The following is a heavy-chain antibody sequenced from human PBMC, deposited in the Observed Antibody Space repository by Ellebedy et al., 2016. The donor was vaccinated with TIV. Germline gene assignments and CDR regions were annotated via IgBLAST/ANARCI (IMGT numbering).Heavy chain of an antibody. Sequence: PGGSLRLSCAASGFTFSSYAMSWVRQAPGKGLEWVSAISGSGGSTYYADSVKGRFTISRDNSKNTLYLQMNSLRAEDTAVYYCAKALSGYDPHYYYYGMDVWGQGTTVTVSS. J-gene: IGHJ6*02. CDR3: AKALSGYDPHYYYYGMDV. CDR2: ISGSGGST. V-gene: IGHV3-23*01. D-gene: IGHD5-12*01. CDR1: GFTFSSYA.